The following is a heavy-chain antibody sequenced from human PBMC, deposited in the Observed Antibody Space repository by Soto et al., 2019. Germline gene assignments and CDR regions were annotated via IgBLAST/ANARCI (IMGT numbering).Heavy chain of an antibody. J-gene: IGHJ4*02. Sequence: SVKVSVKVSGGSFSTYTLTWVRQAPGQGLEWMGGIIPMFGIIHYAQKFQGRVTITADRSTTTAYMELISLRSDDTAVYYCAILTPITGVYWGQGAQVTVSS. CDR2: IIPMFGII. CDR3: AILTPITGVY. CDR1: GGSFSTYT. D-gene: IGHD5-12*01. V-gene: IGHV1-69*17.